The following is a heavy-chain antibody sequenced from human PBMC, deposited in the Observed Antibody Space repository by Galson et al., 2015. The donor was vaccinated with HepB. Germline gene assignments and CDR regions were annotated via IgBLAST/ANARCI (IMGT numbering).Heavy chain of an antibody. CDR3: ARPTTVSNWFDP. V-gene: IGHV1-2*02. J-gene: IGHJ5*02. Sequence: SVKVSCKASGYTFTGYYMHWVRQAPGQGLEWMGWINPNSGGTNYAQKFQGRVTMTRDTSISTAYMELSRLRSDDTAVYYCARPTTVSNWFDPWGQGTLVTVSS. CDR2: INPNSGGT. D-gene: IGHD4-11*01. CDR1: GYTFTGYY.